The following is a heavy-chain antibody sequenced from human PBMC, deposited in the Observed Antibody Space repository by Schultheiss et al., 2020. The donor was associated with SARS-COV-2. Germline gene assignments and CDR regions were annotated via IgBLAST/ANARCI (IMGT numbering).Heavy chain of an antibody. CDR1: GFTFSSYA. V-gene: IGHV3-30*07. J-gene: IGHJ6*02. CDR3: AKDGTSLFYYGMDV. CDR2: IWYDGSNK. Sequence: GGSLRLSCAASGFTFSSYAMHWVRQAPGKGLAWVAVIWYDGSNKYYADSVKGRFTISRDNSKNTLYLQMNSLRAENTAVYYCAKDGTSLFYYGMDVWGQGTTVTVAS. D-gene: IGHD2-2*01.